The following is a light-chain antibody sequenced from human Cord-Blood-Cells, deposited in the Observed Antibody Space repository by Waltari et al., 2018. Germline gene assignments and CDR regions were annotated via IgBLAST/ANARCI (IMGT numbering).Light chain of an antibody. J-gene: IGKJ4*01. CDR3: QQSYSTPLT. CDR1: QNISSY. V-gene: IGKV1-39*01. CDR2: AAS. Sequence: IQMTQSPTSLSATVGGRVTIPCRASQNISSYLNLYQQKPGKAPKLLIYAASSLQSGVPSRFSGSGSGTDFTLTISSLQPEDFATYYCQQSYSTPLTFGGGTKVEIK.